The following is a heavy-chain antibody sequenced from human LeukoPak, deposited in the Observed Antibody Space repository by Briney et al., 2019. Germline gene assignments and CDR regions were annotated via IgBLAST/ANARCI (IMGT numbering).Heavy chain of an antibody. D-gene: IGHD5-12*01. CDR2: IHYTGYT. Sequence: SETLSLTCTVSGGSISGYYWSWIRQPPGKGLDWIGYIHYTGYTEYNPSLKSRITISVDTSKNQVSLRLTSVTASDTALYYCARFHPSDSGYSDYWGRGTLVTVSS. J-gene: IGHJ4*02. V-gene: IGHV4-59*08. CDR1: GGSISGYY. CDR3: ARFHPSDSGYSDY.